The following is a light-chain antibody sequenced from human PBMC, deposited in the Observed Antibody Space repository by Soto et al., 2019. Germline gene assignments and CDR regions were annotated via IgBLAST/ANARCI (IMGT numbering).Light chain of an antibody. CDR2: EVG. CDR3: SSFTSSGTVI. J-gene: IGLJ2*01. V-gene: IGLV2-14*01. Sequence: QSVLTQPASVSGSPGQSITISCTGTSSDVGGYNYVSWYLQPPGKAPKLMIFEVGNRPSGVSHRFSGSKSANTASLTISGLQAEDEAGYYCSSFTSSGTVIFGGGTKVTVL. CDR1: SSDVGGYNY.